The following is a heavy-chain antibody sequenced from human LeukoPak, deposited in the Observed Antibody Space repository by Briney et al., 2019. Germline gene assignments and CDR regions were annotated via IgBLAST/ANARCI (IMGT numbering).Heavy chain of an antibody. CDR1: GDSFSSSV. V-gene: IGHV1-69*06. CDR2: IIPTFGTA. Sequence: SVKVSCKASGDSFSSSVFSWVRQVPGQGLEWMGGIIPTFGTANYAQKLQGRVTITADMSATTVYLEVSSLRSDDTAVYFCARAPSMVRGVPNWFDPWGQGTLITVSS. CDR3: ARAPSMVRGVPNWFDP. J-gene: IGHJ5*02. D-gene: IGHD3-10*01.